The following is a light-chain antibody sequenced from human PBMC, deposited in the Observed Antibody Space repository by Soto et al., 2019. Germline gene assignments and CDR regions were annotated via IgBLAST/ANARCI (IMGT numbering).Light chain of an antibody. Sequence: EIVMTQSPATRSVSPGERATLSCRASQSVSSNLAWYQQKPGQAPRLLIYGASTRATGIPARFSGSRSGTEFTLTISSLQSEDFAVYYCQHYNNWPRTFGQGTKAEIK. V-gene: IGKV3-15*01. CDR3: QHYNNWPRT. CDR2: GAS. CDR1: QSVSSN. J-gene: IGKJ1*01.